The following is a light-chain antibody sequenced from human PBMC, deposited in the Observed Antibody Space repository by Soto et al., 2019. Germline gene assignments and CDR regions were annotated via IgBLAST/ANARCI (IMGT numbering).Light chain of an antibody. CDR3: SSYTSRSTIYL. Sequence: QSVLTQPASVSGSPGQSITISCTGTSSDVGGYNYVCWYKQHPGKAPQLMIYEVTNRPSGVSDRFSGSKSGNTASLTISGLQAEDAADYYCSSYTSRSTIYLFGIGTKFTV. CDR2: EVT. J-gene: IGLJ1*01. V-gene: IGLV2-14*01. CDR1: SSDVGGYNY.